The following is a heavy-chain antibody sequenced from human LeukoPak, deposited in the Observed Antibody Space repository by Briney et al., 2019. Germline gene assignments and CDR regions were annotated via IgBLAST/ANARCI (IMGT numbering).Heavy chain of an antibody. D-gene: IGHD3-22*01. CDR3: ARGPLNYYASSGYSSYWYFDL. J-gene: IGHJ2*01. CDR2: ISAYNGNT. CDR1: GYTFTSYG. V-gene: IGHV1-18*01. Sequence: ASVKVSCKASGYTFTSYGISWVRQAPGQGLEWMGWISAYNGNTNYAQELQGRVTMTTDTSTSTAYMELRSLRSDDTAVYYCARGPLNYYASSGYSSYWYFDLWGRGTLVTVSS.